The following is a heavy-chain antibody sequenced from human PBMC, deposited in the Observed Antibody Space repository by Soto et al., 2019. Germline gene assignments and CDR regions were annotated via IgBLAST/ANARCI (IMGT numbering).Heavy chain of an antibody. CDR2: IYYRGST. CDR3: ARDGREASGMDV. V-gene: IGHV4-59*11. D-gene: IGHD1-26*01. J-gene: IGHJ6*02. Sequence: PSETLSLTCAVSGGSISNHYWSWVRQAPGKGLEWIGHIYYRGSTTYNPSLRSRSTISVDTSNNQFSLKLNSVTTADTAVYYCARDGREASGMDVWGQGTKVTVSS. CDR1: GGSISNHY.